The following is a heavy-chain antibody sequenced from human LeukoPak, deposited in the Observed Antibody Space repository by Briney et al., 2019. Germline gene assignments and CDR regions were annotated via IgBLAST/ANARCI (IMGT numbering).Heavy chain of an antibody. CDR2: ISGDGGST. CDR3: AKGGRRAVAGPFDP. J-gene: IGHJ5*02. Sequence: GGSLRLSCAASGFAFDDYAMHWVRHAPGKGLEWVSLISGDGGSTYYADSVKGRFTISRDNSKNSLYLQMNSLRTEDTALYYCAKGGRRAVAGPFDPWGQGTLVTVSS. V-gene: IGHV3-43*02. CDR1: GFAFDDYA. D-gene: IGHD6-19*01.